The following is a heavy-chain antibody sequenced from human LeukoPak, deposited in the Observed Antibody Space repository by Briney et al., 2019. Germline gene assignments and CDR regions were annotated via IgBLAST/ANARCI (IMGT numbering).Heavy chain of an antibody. CDR2: INPNSGGT. V-gene: IGHV1-2*02. CDR3: ARDNFFGFSYSWHFDY. J-gene: IGHJ4*02. CDR1: GYTFTGYF. D-gene: IGHD5-18*01. Sequence: ASMKVSCKTSGYTFTGYFLHWVRQAPGQGLEWMGWINPNSGGTSYAQKFQDRVTMTRDTSISTAYMELSRLRSDDTAVYYCARDNFFGFSYSWHFDYWGLGTLVTVSS.